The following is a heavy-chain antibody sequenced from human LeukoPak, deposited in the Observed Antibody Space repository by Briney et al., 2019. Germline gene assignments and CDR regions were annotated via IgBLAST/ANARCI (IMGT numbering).Heavy chain of an antibody. CDR3: AKAFDYNGLRGEGGSFDY. V-gene: IGHV3-13*01. Sequence: GGSLRLSCAASGFNISKYDMHWVRHPTKRRLEWVSGIGIPGDAYYVDAVKGRFTISRENAKNSVYLQMNSLRDGDTAVYFCAKAFDYNGLRGEGGSFDYWGQGAQVTVSS. CDR2: IGIPGDA. J-gene: IGHJ4*02. CDR1: GFNISKYD. D-gene: IGHD4-11*01.